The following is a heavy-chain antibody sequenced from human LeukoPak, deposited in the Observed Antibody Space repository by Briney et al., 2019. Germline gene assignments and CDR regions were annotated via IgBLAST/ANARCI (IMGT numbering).Heavy chain of an antibody. CDR3: STGSSGWYNWYFDL. V-gene: IGHV3-15*01. Sequence: GSLRLSCAASGFTVSNAWMSWVRQAPGKGLEWIGRIKSNSNGATTDYAAPVKGRSTISRDDSKKTLYLEMNSLKTEDTAVYYCSTGSSGWYNWYFDLWGRGSLVSVSS. CDR1: GFTVSNAW. CDR2: IKSNSNGATT. J-gene: IGHJ2*01. D-gene: IGHD6-19*01.